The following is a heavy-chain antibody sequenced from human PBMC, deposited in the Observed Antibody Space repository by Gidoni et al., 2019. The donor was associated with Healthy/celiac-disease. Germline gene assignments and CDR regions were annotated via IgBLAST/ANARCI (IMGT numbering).Heavy chain of an antibody. D-gene: IGHD4-17*01. J-gene: IGHJ2*01. CDR1: GFTFSSYA. Sequence: EVQLLESGGGLVQPGGSLRLSCAASGFTFSSYAMSWVRQAPGKGLEWVSAISGSGGSTYYADSVKGRFTISRDNSKNTLYLQMNSLRAEDTAVYYCAKDVRGDYGDYVVLAEDYDSTDWYFDLWGRGTLVTVSS. CDR2: ISGSGGST. V-gene: IGHV3-23*01. CDR3: AKDVRGDYGDYVVLAEDYDSTDWYFDL.